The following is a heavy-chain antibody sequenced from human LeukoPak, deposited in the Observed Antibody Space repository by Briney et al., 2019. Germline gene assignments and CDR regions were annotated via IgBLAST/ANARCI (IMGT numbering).Heavy chain of an antibody. CDR1: GFTFSDYY. V-gene: IGHV3-11*01. CDR2: ISGSGSTI. CDR3: ARRSVSYQADFDY. Sequence: PGGSLRLSCAASGFTFSDYYMSWIRQAPGKGLEWVSYISGSGSTIYYADSVKGRFTISRDNAKNSLYLQMNSLGAEDTAVYYCARRSVSYQADFDYWGQGTLVTVSS. D-gene: IGHD1-26*01. J-gene: IGHJ4*02.